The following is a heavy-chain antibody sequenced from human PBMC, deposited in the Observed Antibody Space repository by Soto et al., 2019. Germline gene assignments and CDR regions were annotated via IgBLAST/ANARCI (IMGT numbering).Heavy chain of an antibody. V-gene: IGHV4-39*01. CDR3: ARQMRPEYYFDY. Sequence: PSETLSLTCTVSGGSISSSSYYWGWIRQPPGKGLEWIGSIYYSGSTYYNPSLKSRVTISVDTSKNQFSLKLSSVTAADTAVYYCARQMRPEYYFDYWGQGTRVTVSS. J-gene: IGHJ4*02. CDR1: GGSISSSSYY. CDR2: IYYSGST.